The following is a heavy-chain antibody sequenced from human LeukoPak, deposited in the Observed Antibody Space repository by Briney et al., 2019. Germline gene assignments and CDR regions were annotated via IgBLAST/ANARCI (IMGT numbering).Heavy chain of an antibody. CDR2: IQRGGSEK. CDR3: ARCHSSPSGDY. D-gene: IGHD6-6*01. J-gene: IGHJ4*02. V-gene: IGHV3-7*05. CDR1: GFTFSSYW. Sequence: GGSLRLSCAASGFTFSSYWMSWVRQAPGKGLEWVANIQRGGSEKYYVDSVKGRFTISRDNAKNSLFLQMNILRAEDTAVYYCARCHSSPSGDYWGQGTLVTVSS.